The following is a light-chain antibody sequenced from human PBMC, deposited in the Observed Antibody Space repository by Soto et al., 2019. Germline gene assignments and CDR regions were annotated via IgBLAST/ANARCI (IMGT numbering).Light chain of an antibody. J-gene: IGKJ1*01. CDR2: KAS. V-gene: IGKV1-5*03. Sequence: DIQMTQSPSTLSASVGDRVTITCRASQSISNWLAWYQQKPGKAPKLLIYKASSLESGVPARFSGSGSGTEFTLTISSLQPDDFATYHCQHYHSYTWTFGQGTKVEIK. CDR1: QSISNW. CDR3: QHYHSYTWT.